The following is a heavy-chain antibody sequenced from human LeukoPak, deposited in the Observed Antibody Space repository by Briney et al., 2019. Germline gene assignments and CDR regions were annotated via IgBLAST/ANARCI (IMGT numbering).Heavy chain of an antibody. D-gene: IGHD1-26*01. CDR3: ARGGGMDV. CDR2: IDPSDSYT. Sequence: GESLKISCKGSRHSFTSYCISWVRQMTGKGLEWMGRIDPSDSYTNYSPSFQGHVTISADKSISTAYLQWSSLKASDTAMYYCARGGGMDVWGKGTTVTVSS. J-gene: IGHJ6*04. CDR1: RHSFTSYC. V-gene: IGHV5-10-1*01.